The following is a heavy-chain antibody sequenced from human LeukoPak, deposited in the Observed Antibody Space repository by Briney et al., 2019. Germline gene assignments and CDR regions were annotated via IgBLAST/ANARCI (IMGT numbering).Heavy chain of an antibody. J-gene: IGHJ4*02. V-gene: IGHV3-53*01. CDR3: ARAPLISGSYPFDY. CDR2: IYSGGST. CDR1: GFSVSRNY. Sequence: GGSLRLSCAASGFSVSRNYMSWVRPAPGKGVEWVSVIYSGGSTYYADSVKGRFTISRDNAKNSLYLQMNSLRAEDTAVYYCARAPLISGSYPFDYWGQGTLVTVSS. D-gene: IGHD1-26*01.